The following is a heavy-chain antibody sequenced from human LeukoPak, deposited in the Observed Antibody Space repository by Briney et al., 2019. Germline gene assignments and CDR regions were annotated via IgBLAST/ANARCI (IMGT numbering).Heavy chain of an antibody. CDR1: GGSISSYSYF. Sequence: PSETLSLTCTVSGGSISSYSYFWDWIRQPPGRGLEWIGTIYYSGSTYSNPSLKSRVTISVDTSKNQFSLKLGSVTAADTAVYYCARRISQQLAWFDPWGQGNPGHRLL. J-gene: IGHJ5*02. V-gene: IGHV4-39*01. CDR3: ARRISQQLAWFDP. CDR2: IYYSGST. D-gene: IGHD6-13*01.